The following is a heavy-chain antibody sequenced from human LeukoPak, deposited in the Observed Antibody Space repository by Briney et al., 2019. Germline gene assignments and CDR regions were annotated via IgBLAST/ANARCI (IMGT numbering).Heavy chain of an antibody. J-gene: IGHJ4*02. V-gene: IGHV4-34*01. Sequence: SETLSLTCAVYGGSFSGYYWSWIRQPPGKGLEWIGEINHSGSTNYNPSLKSRVTISVDTSKNQFSLKLSSVTAADTAVYYCARADYGDSRGFDYWGQGTLVTVSS. CDR3: ARADYGDSRGFDY. CDR2: INHSGST. CDR1: GGSFSGYY. D-gene: IGHD4-17*01.